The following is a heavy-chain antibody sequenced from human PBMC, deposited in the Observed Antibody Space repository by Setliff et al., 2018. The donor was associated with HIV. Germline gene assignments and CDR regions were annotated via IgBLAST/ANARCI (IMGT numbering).Heavy chain of an antibody. Sequence: SETLSLTCTVSGDSISTDYWTWIRQPPGKGLEWIGYIYTTGSTNYNPSLKSRVTILVDTSKNQFSLKLSSVTAADTAVYYCARGLNYYGSGSYYPLGYWGQGTLVTVSS. CDR3: ARGLNYYGSGSYYPLGY. D-gene: IGHD3-10*01. J-gene: IGHJ4*02. V-gene: IGHV4-4*09. CDR1: GDSISTDY. CDR2: IYTTGST.